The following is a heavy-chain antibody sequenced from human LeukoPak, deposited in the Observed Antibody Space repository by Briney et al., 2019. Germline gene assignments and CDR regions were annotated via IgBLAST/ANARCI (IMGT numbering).Heavy chain of an antibody. CDR2: INHSGSA. V-gene: IGHV4-34*01. CDR3: ASSRIYSSGWYYYFDN. D-gene: IGHD6-19*01. J-gene: IGHJ4*02. Sequence: PSETLSLTCAVYGGSFSGYYWSWIRQPPGKGLEWIGEINHSGSANYNPSLKSRVTISVDTSKNQFSLKLSSVTAADTAVYYCASSRIYSSGWYYYFDNWGQGTLVTVSS. CDR1: GGSFSGYY.